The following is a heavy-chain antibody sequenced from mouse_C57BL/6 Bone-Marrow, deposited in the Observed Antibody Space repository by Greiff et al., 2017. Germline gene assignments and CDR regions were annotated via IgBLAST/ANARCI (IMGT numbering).Heavy chain of an antibody. D-gene: IGHD1-1*01. CDR1: GYAFSSSW. CDR3: SSVCYYGSSWYFDV. J-gene: IGHJ1*03. CDR2: IYPGDGDT. Sequence: QVQLQQSGPELVKPGASVKISCKASGYAFSSSWMNWVKQRPGQGLEWIGRIYPGDGDTNYNGKFKGKATLTADKSSSTAYMQLSSLTSEDSAVSFCSSVCYYGSSWYFDVWGTGTTVTVSS. V-gene: IGHV1-82*01.